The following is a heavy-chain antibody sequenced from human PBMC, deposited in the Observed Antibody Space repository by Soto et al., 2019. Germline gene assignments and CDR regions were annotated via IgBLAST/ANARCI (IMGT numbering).Heavy chain of an antibody. CDR3: ARASRLRGVCFP. Sequence: QVQLQESGPGLVKPSQTLSLTCIVSGGSISSGDYYWSWIRQPPGKGLEWIGYIYYSGSPYYNPSLKSRVTITVDTSKNQFSLKRSSVTAADTAVYYCARASRLRGVCFPWGRGTLVTVSS. CDR2: IYYSGSP. J-gene: IGHJ2*01. V-gene: IGHV4-30-4*01. CDR1: GGSISSGDYY. D-gene: IGHD2-8*01.